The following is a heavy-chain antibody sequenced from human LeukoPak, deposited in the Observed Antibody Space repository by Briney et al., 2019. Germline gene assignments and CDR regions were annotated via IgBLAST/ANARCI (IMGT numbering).Heavy chain of an antibody. J-gene: IGHJ5*02. Sequence: PSQTLSLTCTVSGGSLSSGTYYWSWIRQPAGKGLEWIGRTYTGGYTNYNPSLKSRVIISVDTSKNQLSLKLSSVTAADTAVYYCARHSNWNGGVDWFDPWGQGTQVTVSS. D-gene: IGHD1-20*01. CDR1: GGSLSSGTYY. CDR2: TYTGGYT. CDR3: ARHSNWNGGVDWFDP. V-gene: IGHV4-61*02.